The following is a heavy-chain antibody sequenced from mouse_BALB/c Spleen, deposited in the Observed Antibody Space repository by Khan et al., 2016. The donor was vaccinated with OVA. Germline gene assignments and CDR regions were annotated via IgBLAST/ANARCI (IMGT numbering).Heavy chain of an antibody. CDR1: GYTFTNYG. Sequence: QIQLVQSGPELKKPGETVKISCKASGYTFTNYGMNWVKQAPGKGLKWMGWTNTYTGEPTYVDDFKGRFAFSLETSASTAYLQINNLKNEDTATYFCASGGYWYFDVWGAGATVTVSS. D-gene: IGHD1-1*02. CDR3: ASGGYWYFDV. J-gene: IGHJ1*01. V-gene: IGHV9-3-1*01. CDR2: TNTYTGEP.